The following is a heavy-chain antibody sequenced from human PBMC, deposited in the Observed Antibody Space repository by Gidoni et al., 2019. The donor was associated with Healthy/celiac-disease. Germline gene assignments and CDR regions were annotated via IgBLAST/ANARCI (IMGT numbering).Heavy chain of an antibody. J-gene: IGHJ3*02. CDR3: ARGEFDAFDI. V-gene: IGHV4-39*01. D-gene: IGHD3-10*01. CDR1: GCSISSSSYY. Sequence: QLQLQESAPGLAKPSATLSLTCTVSGCSISSSSYYWGWIRQPPGKGLEWIGSINYSGSTYYNPSLKSRVTISVDTSKNQFSLKLSSVTAADTAVYYCARGEFDAFDIWGQGTMVTVSS. CDR2: INYSGST.